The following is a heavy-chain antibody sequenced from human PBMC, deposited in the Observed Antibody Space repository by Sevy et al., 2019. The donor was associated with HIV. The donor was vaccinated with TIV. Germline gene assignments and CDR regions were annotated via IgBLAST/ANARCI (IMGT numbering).Heavy chain of an antibody. CDR1: GFTFRTSG. CDR3: AKDYSAGITMVPGAYRARGDYFDY. J-gene: IGHJ4*02. Sequence: GGSLRLSCVTSGFTFRTSGMHWVRQSPGKGLEWVAVISYDEAHKNYADSVKGRFSISKDNSKNTLYLQMSSLRTEDTAVYYCAKDYSAGITMVPGAYRARGDYFDYWGQGTQVSVSS. D-gene: IGHD3-10*01. CDR2: ISYDEAHK. V-gene: IGHV3-30*18.